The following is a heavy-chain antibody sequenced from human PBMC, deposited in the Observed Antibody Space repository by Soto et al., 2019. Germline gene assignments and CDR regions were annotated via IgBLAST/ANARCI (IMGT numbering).Heavy chain of an antibody. D-gene: IGHD1-26*01. J-gene: IGHJ6*02. CDR3: ARDPPESGSYYEDYYYGMDV. CDR1: GFTVRTGS. CDR2: IYSGGST. V-gene: IGHV3-66*01. Sequence: GALRRSCAGFGFTVRTGSVPCVRYAPGKGMEWVSVIYSGGSTYYADSVKGRFTISRDNSKNTLYLQMNSLRAEDTAVYYCARDPPESGSYYEDYYYGMDVWGQET.